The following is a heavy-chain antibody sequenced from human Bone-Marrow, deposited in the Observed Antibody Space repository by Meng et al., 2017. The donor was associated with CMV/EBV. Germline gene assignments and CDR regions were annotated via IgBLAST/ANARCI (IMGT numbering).Heavy chain of an antibody. V-gene: IGHV3-23*01. CDR1: YS. J-gene: IGHJ4*02. D-gene: IGHD2-15*01. Sequence: YSMTWVRQAPGKGLEWVSAIRGSGGRRYYADSVKGRFTISRDNSKNTLYLQMNSLRAEDTALYYCAKDGESNCGGGSCYRGFDYWGQGTLVTVSS. CDR2: IRGSGGRR. CDR3: AKDGESNCGGGSCYRGFDY.